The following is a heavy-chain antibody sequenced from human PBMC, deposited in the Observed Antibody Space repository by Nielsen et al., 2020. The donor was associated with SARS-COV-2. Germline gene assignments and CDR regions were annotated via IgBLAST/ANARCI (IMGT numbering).Heavy chain of an antibody. CDR3: ARDAYFDSGSYYNEDNWFDP. CDR1: GFTFSSYG. CDR2: ISYDGSNK. D-gene: IGHD3-10*01. Sequence: GESLKISCAASGFTFSSYGMHWVRQAPGKGLEWVAVISYDGSNKYYADSVKGRFTISRDNSKNTLYLQMNSLKTEDTAVYYCARDAYFDSGSYYNEDNWFDPWGQGTLVTVSS. J-gene: IGHJ5*02. V-gene: IGHV3-30*03.